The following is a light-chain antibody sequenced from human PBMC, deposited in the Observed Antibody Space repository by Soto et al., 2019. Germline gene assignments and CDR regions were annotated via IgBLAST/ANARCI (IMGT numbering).Light chain of an antibody. Sequence: DIQMTQSPSSLSASVGDRVTITCRASHNIISYLHWYQHKPGKAPKLLIYAASSLQSGVPSMFSGSGSGTDFTLTISSLQPEDFATYYCQQSYSNPRTFGGGTKVDIK. V-gene: IGKV1-39*01. CDR2: AAS. J-gene: IGKJ4*01. CDR3: QQSYSNPRT. CDR1: HNIISY.